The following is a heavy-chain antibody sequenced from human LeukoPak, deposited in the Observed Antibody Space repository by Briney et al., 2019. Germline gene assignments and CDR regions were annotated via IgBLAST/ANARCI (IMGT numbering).Heavy chain of an antibody. CDR2: ISLVGQT. D-gene: IGHD1-26*01. V-gene: IGHV4-4*02. CDR3: SRESGPFCPFGY. J-gene: IGHJ4*02. CDR1: GGSISGTNW. Sequence: SGTLSLTCGVSGGSISGTNWWSWVRQPPGQGLEWIGEISLVGQTNHNPSLNGRVTMSLDKSSNQLSLHLTSVTAADTATYFCSRESGPFCPFGYWGQGTLFIVSS.